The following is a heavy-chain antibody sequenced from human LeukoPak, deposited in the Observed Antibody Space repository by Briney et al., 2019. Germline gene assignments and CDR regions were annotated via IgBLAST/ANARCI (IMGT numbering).Heavy chain of an antibody. J-gene: IGHJ3*02. Sequence: PSETLSLTCTVSGYSISSGYYWGWIRQPPGKGLEWIGSIYYSGSTYYNPSLKSRVTISVDTSKNQFSLKLSSVTAADTAVYYCARDEGDIVVVVAARAFDIWGQGTMVTVSS. V-gene: IGHV4-38-2*02. CDR1: GYSISSGYY. CDR3: ARDEGDIVVVVAARAFDI. D-gene: IGHD2-15*01. CDR2: IYYSGST.